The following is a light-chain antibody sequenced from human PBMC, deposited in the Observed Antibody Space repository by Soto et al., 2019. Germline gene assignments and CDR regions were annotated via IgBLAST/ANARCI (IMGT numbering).Light chain of an antibody. V-gene: IGLV2-14*01. J-gene: IGLJ1*01. CDR3: ASFTSISTYV. CDR1: SSDVGGYNY. Sequence: QSALTQPASVSGSLGQSITISCTGTSSDVGGYNYVSWYQHHPGKAPKLIIYQVYSRPSGVSERFSGSKSGFTASLTISGLQAEDESHYYCASFTSISTYVFGTGTKLTVL. CDR2: QVY.